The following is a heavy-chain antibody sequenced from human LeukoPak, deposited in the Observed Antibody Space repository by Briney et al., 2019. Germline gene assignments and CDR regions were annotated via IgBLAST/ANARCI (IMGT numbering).Heavy chain of an antibody. Sequence: GGSLRLSCAASGFTFSSYSMNWVRQAPGKGLEWVSSISSSSYIYYADSVTGRFTISRDNAKNSLYLQMNSLRAEDTAVYYCARDRVAGGAFDIWGQGTMVTVSS. CDR2: ISSSSYI. J-gene: IGHJ3*02. V-gene: IGHV3-21*01. CDR1: GFTFSSYS. D-gene: IGHD3-10*01. CDR3: ARDRVAGGAFDI.